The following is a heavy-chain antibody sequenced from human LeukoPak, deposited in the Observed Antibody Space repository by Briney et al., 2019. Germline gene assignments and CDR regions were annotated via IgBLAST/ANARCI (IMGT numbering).Heavy chain of an antibody. Sequence: GESLKISRKGSGYSFTSYWIGWVRQMPGKGLEWMGIIYPGDSDTRYSPSFQGQVTISADKSISTAYLQWSSLKASDTAMYYCARFVCSSTSCYLGYAFDIWGQGTMVTVSS. CDR1: GYSFTSYW. J-gene: IGHJ3*02. D-gene: IGHD2-2*01. V-gene: IGHV5-51*01. CDR2: IYPGDSDT. CDR3: ARFVCSSTSCYLGYAFDI.